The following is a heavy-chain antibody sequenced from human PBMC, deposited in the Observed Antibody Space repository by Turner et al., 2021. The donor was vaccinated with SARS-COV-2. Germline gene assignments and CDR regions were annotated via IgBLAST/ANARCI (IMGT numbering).Heavy chain of an antibody. CDR2: ISSSSRYI. J-gene: IGHJ6*02. D-gene: IGHD2-2*01. Sequence: EVQLVDSGGGLVTPGGSLSLSCAACGFTFSSYSMNGVRQAPGKGLEWVASISSSSRYIYYADSVKGRFTISRDNAKNSLYLQMNSLRAEDTAVYYCARDHRPVVVPAAKRAGSYYYGMDVWGQGTTVTVSS. V-gene: IGHV3-21*01. CDR3: ARDHRPVVVPAAKRAGSYYYGMDV. CDR1: GFTFSSYS.